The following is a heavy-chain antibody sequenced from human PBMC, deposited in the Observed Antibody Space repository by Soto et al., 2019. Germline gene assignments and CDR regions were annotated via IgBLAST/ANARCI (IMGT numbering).Heavy chain of an antibody. CDR1: GGSLSGYY. J-gene: IGHJ4*02. V-gene: IGHV4-34*01. Sequence: QVQLQQWGAGLLKPSETLSLTCAVYGGSLSGYYWSWIRQPPGKGLEWIGEINHSGSTNQNPSLKSRVTISVDTSKNQFSLNLSFVTAADTAVYYCARGGNDYIWGSYRYTPGGFDDYWGQGTLVTSPQ. CDR2: INHSGST. D-gene: IGHD3-16*02. CDR3: ARGGNDYIWGSYRYTPGGFDDY.